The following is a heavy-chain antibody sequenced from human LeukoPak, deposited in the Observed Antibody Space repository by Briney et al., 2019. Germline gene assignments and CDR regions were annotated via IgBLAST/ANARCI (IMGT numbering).Heavy chain of an antibody. V-gene: IGHV3-21*01. D-gene: IGHD6-13*01. J-gene: IGHJ4*02. CDR3: ARSPYSSSWYYFDY. CDR2: ISSSSSYI. Sequence: GGSLRLSCASSIFTFSSYSMHWVRQAPGKGLEGVSSISSSSSYIYYADSVKGLFTISRDNAKNSLYLQMNSLRAEDTAVYYCARSPYSSSWYYFDYWGQGTLVTVSS. CDR1: IFTFSSYS.